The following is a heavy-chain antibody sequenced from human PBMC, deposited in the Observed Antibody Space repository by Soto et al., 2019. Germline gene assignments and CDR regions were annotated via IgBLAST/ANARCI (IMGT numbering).Heavy chain of an antibody. CDR3: AKVRPGFDY. Sequence: GGSLRLSCAASGFTFSSYAMSWVRQAPGKGLEWVSVISGSGGGSNYADTVKGRFTISRDNSKNTLYLQMNSLRAEDTAVYYCAKVRPGFDYWGQGTLVTVSS. V-gene: IGHV3-23*01. J-gene: IGHJ4*02. CDR2: ISGSGGGS. CDR1: GFTFSSYA.